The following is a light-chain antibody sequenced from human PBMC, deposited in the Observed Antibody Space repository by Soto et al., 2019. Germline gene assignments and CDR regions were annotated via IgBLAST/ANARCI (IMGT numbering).Light chain of an antibody. CDR1: QDVLYKSNNENY. Sequence: DIVMTQSPDSLAVSLGERATINCKSSQDVLYKSNNENYLAWFQQKPGQPPKLLIYWASTRQSGVPDRFTGSQSGSHSTPTISSLEAEDVAVYYCQQYYNSPPYTVGQGTKLEI. J-gene: IGKJ2*01. V-gene: IGKV4-1*01. CDR2: WAS. CDR3: QQYYNSPPYT.